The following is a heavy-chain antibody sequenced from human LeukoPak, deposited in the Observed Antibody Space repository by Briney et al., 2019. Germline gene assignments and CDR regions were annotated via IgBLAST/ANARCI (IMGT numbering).Heavy chain of an antibody. Sequence: SETLSLTCTVSGGSISSSNRYWGWIRQPPEKGLEWIGTIYYTGSTYYSPSLRSRVTISVDTSKNQFSLKLSSVTAADTAVYYCARGGSGWSPFDYWGQGTLVSVSS. V-gene: IGHV4-39*07. D-gene: IGHD6-19*01. CDR3: ARGGSGWSPFDY. CDR1: GGSISSSNRY. CDR2: IYYTGST. J-gene: IGHJ4*02.